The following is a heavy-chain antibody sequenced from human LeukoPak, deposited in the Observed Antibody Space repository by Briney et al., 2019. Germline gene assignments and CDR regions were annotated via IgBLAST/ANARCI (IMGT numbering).Heavy chain of an antibody. D-gene: IGHD2-2*01. V-gene: IGHV4-38-2*02. Sequence: SETLSLTCTVSGYSISSGYYWGWIRQPPGKGLEWIGSIYHSGSTYYNPSLKSRVTISVDTSKNQFSLKLSSVTAADTAVYYCARDLEYCSSTSCSSWGQGTLVTVSS. CDR3: ARDLEYCSSTSCSS. J-gene: IGHJ5*02. CDR1: GYSISSGYY. CDR2: IYHSGST.